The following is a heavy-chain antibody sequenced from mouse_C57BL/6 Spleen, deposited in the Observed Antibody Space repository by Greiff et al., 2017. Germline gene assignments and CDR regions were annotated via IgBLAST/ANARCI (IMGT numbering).Heavy chain of an antibody. V-gene: IGHV1-52*01. CDR1: GYTFTSYW. D-gene: IGHD1-1*01. J-gene: IGHJ4*01. Sequence: QVQLQQPGAELVRPGSSVKLSCKASGYTFTSYWMHWVKQRPIQGLEWIGNIDPSDSETHYNQKFKDKATLTVDKSSSTAYMQLSSLTSEDSAVYYCARYYGSTKYYYAMDYWGQGTSGTVSS. CDR3: ARYYGSTKYYYAMDY. CDR2: IDPSDSET.